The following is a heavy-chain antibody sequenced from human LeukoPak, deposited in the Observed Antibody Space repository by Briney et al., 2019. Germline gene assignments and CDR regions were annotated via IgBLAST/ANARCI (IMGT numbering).Heavy chain of an antibody. D-gene: IGHD3-3*01. V-gene: IGHV3-7*05. Sequence: QSGGSLRLSCAASGFIFSNYWMSWVRQAPGKGLEWVANIKQDGSEKNYVDSVKGRFTISRDNAKNSLYLQMKSLRGEDTAVYYCARDRGKYDFWSGGNDAFDIWGQGTMVTVSS. CDR1: GFIFSNYW. CDR2: IKQDGSEK. CDR3: ARDRGKYDFWSGGNDAFDI. J-gene: IGHJ3*02.